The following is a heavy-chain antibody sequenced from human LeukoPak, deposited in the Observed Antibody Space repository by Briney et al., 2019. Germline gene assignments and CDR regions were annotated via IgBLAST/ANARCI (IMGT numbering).Heavy chain of an antibody. J-gene: IGHJ5*02. CDR3: ARDLFGSGHFLPESP. CDR2: ISAYNGNT. D-gene: IGHD3-10*01. Sequence: ASVKVSCKASGYTFTSYGISWVRQAPGQGLEWMGWISAYNGNTNYAQKLQGRVTMTTDTSTSTAYMELRSLRSDDTAVYYCARDLFGSGHFLPESPWGQGTLVTVSS. CDR1: GYTFTSYG. V-gene: IGHV1-18*01.